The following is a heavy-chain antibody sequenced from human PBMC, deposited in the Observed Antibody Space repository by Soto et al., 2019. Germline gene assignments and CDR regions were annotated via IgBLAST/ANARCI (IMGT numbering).Heavy chain of an antibody. D-gene: IGHD3-22*01. CDR1: GFTFSSYG. CDR2: ISYDGSNK. J-gene: IGHJ4*02. Sequence: GGSLRLSCAASGFTFSSYGMHWVRQAPGKGLEWVAVISYDGSNKYYADSVKGRFTISRDNSENTLYLQMNSLRAEDTAVYYCAKEKYYYDSSGYPYYFDYWGQGTLVTVSS. V-gene: IGHV3-30*18. CDR3: AKEKYYYDSSGYPYYFDY.